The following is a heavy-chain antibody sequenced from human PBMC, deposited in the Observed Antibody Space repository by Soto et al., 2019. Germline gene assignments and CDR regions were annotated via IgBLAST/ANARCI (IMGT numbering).Heavy chain of an antibody. D-gene: IGHD3-9*01. J-gene: IGHJ4*02. CDR1: GGSITSEDSY. Sequence: SETLSLTCTVSGGSITSEDSYWTWMRHRPGRGLEWIGYNYHSGSTYYNPSLKSRVIMSVDTSKNQFSLRLSSVTAADTAVYHCARERNVDILTGSLDYWGQGALVTSPQ. V-gene: IGHV4-31*03. CDR2: NYHSGST. CDR3: ARERNVDILTGSLDY.